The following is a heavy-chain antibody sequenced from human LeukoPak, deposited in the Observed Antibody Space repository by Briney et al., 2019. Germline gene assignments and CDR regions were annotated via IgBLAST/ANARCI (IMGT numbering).Heavy chain of an antibody. CDR1: GFTFDDYA. CDR2: ISWNSGSI. J-gene: IGHJ4*02. Sequence: GGSLRLSCAASGFTFDDYAMHWVRQAPGKGLEWVSGISWNSGSIGYADSVKGRFTISRDNAKNSLYLQMNSLRAEDTALYYCAKDMGGAIALFDYWGQGTLVTVSS. V-gene: IGHV3-9*01. CDR3: AKDMGGAIALFDY. D-gene: IGHD3-16*02.